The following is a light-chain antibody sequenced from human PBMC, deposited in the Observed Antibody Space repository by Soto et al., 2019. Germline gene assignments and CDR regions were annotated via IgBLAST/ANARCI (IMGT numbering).Light chain of an antibody. CDR2: DAS. Sequence: EIVLTQSPATLSLSPGERATLSCRASQSVSSYLAWYQQKPGQAPRLLIYDASSRATGIPDRFSGSGSWTDFTLTISSLQPEDFAVYYCQQRSTPLTFGGGTKVEIK. J-gene: IGKJ4*01. CDR3: QQRSTPLT. CDR1: QSVSSY. V-gene: IGKV3-11*01.